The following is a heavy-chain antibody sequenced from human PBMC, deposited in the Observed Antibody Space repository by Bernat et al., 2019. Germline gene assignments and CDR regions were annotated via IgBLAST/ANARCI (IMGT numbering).Heavy chain of an antibody. CDR1: GFPFGSYA. CDR2: ISGSGGST. V-gene: IGHV3-23*04. CDR3: AKDLGYSSGSEQLDY. Sequence: EVQLVESGGGLVQPGGSLGPPCPAPGFPFGSYALSWFRRAPGKGLEWVSVISGSGGSTYYADSVKGRFTISRDNSKNTLYLQMNSLRADDTAVYYCAKDLGYSSGSEQLDYWGQGTLVTVSS. J-gene: IGHJ4*02. D-gene: IGHD6-19*01.